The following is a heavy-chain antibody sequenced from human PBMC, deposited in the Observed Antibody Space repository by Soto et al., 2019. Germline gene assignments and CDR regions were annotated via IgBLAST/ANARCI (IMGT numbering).Heavy chain of an antibody. V-gene: IGHV3-21*06. J-gene: IGHJ4*02. Sequence: GGSLRLSCAVSGFTFTRYSMNWVRQAPGKGLEWVSSISSTTNYIYYGDSMKGRFTISRDNAKNSLYLEMNSLRAEDTAVYYCARESEDLTSNFDYWGQGTLVTVSS. CDR1: GFTFTRYS. CDR2: ISSTTNYI. CDR3: ARESEDLTSNFDY.